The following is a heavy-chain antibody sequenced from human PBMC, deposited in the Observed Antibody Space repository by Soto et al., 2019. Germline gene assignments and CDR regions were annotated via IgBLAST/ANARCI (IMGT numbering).Heavy chain of an antibody. CDR2: IVSGGST. D-gene: IGHD4-4*01. V-gene: IGHV3-53*01. CDR1: GFKVGSSY. Sequence: EVKVIESGGDLIEPGGSLRLSCAASGFKVGSSYVTWVRQAPGEGLEWVSVIVSGGSTHYADSVTGRFTGSRDVFNNRGYFHMSSLRAEDASFYCCGTVSRNVGIGYFDSWVLGPLVDVAS. J-gene: IGHJ4*02. CDR3: GTVSRNVGIGYFDS.